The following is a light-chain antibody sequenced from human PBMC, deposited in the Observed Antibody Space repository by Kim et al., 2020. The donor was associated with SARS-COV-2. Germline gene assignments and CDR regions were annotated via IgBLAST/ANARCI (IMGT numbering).Light chain of an antibody. J-gene: IGKJ2*01. CDR3: QQYNNLYT. CDR2: GAS. V-gene: IGKV3-15*01. Sequence: LSVSPGESATLSCRASQSVSSNLAWYQQKPGQAPRLLIYGASTRATGIPARFSGSGSGTEFTLTISSLQSEDFAVYYCQQYNNLYTFGQGTKLEIK. CDR1: QSVSSN.